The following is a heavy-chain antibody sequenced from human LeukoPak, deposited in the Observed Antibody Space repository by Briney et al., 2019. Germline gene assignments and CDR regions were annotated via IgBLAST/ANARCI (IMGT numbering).Heavy chain of an antibody. CDR2: IIPIFSTA. CDR3: ARERGYSYGPFDY. J-gene: IGHJ4*02. D-gene: IGHD5-18*01. CDR1: GYTFTSYG. V-gene: IGHV1-69*13. Sequence: GASVKVSCKASGYTFTSYGLRWVRQAPGQGLEWMGWIIPIFSTANYAQKFQGRVTITADESTSTAYMELSSLRSEDTAVYYCARERGYSYGPFDYWGQGTLVTVSS.